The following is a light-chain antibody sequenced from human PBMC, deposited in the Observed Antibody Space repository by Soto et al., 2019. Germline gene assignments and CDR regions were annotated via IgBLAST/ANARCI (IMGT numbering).Light chain of an antibody. CDR3: QQYDGWPRT. V-gene: IGKV3-15*01. CDR1: QRVGIN. J-gene: IGKJ1*01. Sequence: EIVMTHSPATLSVSPGETATLSCRASQRVGINLAWYQQKPGQAPRLLIYSASTRASGIPDRFSGSGSGTEFTLTISSLQSEDFAFFYCQQYDGWPRTFGQGTKVDIK. CDR2: SAS.